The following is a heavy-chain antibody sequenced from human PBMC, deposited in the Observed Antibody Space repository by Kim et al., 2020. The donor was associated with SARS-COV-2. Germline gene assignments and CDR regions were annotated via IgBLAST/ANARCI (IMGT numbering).Heavy chain of an antibody. D-gene: IGHD3-16*01. CDR2: ISPYNGKT. V-gene: IGHV1-18*01. CDR3: ERNSDVSWSYLLGWFVT. J-gene: IGHJ5*01. Sequence: ASVKVSCNASGFTFVSFGISWVRQAPGQGLELVGWISPYNGKTLYEDKMKGRLTMRTAKSTITTYMELRRLTSSDKAVYYCERNSDVSWSYLLGWFVTW. CDR1: GFTFVSFG.